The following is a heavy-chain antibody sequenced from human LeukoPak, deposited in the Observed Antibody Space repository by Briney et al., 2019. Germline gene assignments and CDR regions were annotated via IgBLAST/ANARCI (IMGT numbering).Heavy chain of an antibody. CDR2: ISWNSGSI. CDR1: GWASDYYS. V-gene: IGHV3-9*01. D-gene: IGHD6-13*01. J-gene: IGHJ4*02. CDR3: AKDRRGSSSSWFDY. Sequence: SRALGGRASGWASDYYSVDAVPQTPGKGLEWVSGISWNSGSIGYADSVKGRFTISRDNAKNSLYLQMNSLRAEDTALYYCAKDRRGSSSSWFDYWGQGTLVTVSS.